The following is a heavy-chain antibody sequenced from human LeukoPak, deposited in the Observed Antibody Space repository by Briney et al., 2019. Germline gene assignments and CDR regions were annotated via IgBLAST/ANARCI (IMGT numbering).Heavy chain of an antibody. J-gene: IGHJ4*02. CDR1: GFTFSSYG. CDR3: SRALSNTVRGVGDY. V-gene: IGHV3-23*01. D-gene: IGHD3-10*01. CDR2: ISGSGGST. Sequence: GGSLRLSCAASGFTFSSYGMSWVRQAPGKGLEWVSAISGSGGSTYYADSVKGRFTISRDNAKNTLYLQMNSLRVEDTAVYYCSRALSNTVRGVGDYWGQGTLVTVSS.